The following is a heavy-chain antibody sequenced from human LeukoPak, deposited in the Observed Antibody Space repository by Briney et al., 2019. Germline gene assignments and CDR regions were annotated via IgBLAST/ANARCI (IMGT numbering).Heavy chain of an antibody. D-gene: IGHD3-9*01. V-gene: IGHV4-59*01. CDR1: GGSISSYY. CDR3: ARGLNYDILTGYWFDP. Sequence: PSETLSLTCTVSGGSISSYYWSWIRQPPGKGLEWIGYIYYSGSTNYNPSLKSRVTISVDTSKNQFSLKLSSVTAADTAVYYCARGLNYDILTGYWFDPWGQGTLVTVSS. CDR2: IYYSGST. J-gene: IGHJ5*02.